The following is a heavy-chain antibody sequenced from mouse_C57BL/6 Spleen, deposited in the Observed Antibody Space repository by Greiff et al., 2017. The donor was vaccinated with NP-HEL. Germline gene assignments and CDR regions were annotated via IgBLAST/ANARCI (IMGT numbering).Heavy chain of an antibody. CDR3: ARGDYPY. V-gene: IGHV1-55*01. D-gene: IGHD2-4*01. CDR2: IYPGSGST. J-gene: IGHJ2*01. CDR1: GYTFTSYW. Sequence: QVHVKQPGAELVKPGASVKMSCKASGYTFTSYWITWVKQRPGQGLEWIGDIYPGSGSTNYNEKFKSKATLTVDTSSSTAYMQLSSLTSEDSAVYYCARGDYPYWGQGTTLTVSS.